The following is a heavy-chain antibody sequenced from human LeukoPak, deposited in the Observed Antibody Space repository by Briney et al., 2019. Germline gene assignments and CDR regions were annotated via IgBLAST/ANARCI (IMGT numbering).Heavy chain of an antibody. V-gene: IGHV1-69*05. CDR3: ARADDYVWGSYRLMSHYYYYMDV. CDR1: GGTFSSYA. CDR2: IIPIFGTA. Sequence: SVKVSCTASGGTFSSYAISWVRQAPGQGLEWMGGIIPIFGTANYAQKFQGRVTITTDESTSTAYMELSSLRSEDTAVYYCARADDYVWGSYRLMSHYYYYMDVWGKGTTVTVSS. D-gene: IGHD3-16*02. J-gene: IGHJ6*03.